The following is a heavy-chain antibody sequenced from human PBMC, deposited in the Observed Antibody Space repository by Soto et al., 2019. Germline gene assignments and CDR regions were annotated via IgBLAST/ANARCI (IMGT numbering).Heavy chain of an antibody. CDR3: ARGKRSKTASAGTGWFDP. D-gene: IGHD6-13*01. J-gene: IGHJ5*02. CDR1: GDSISSGGLS. Sequence: QLQLQESGSGLLKPSQTLSLNCSVSGDSISSGGLSWNWLRQSPGRGLEWIGYIYYPGLTYYNPSLKRRVSTSLDTSENQVSLSLSSVTAADSAVYYCARGKRSKTASAGTGWFDPWGPGTLVTVSS. V-gene: IGHV4-30-2*06. CDR2: IYYPGLT.